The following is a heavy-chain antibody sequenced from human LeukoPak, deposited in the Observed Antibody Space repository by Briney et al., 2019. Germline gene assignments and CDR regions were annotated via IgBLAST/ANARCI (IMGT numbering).Heavy chain of an antibody. D-gene: IGHD3-10*02. CDR2: ISAYNGNT. Sequence: ASVKVSCKASGYTFTSYGISWVRQAPGQGLEWMGWISAYNGNTNYAQKLQGRVTMTTDTSTSTAYMELRSLRSDDTAVYHCARVSSGTTCLDYWGQGTLVTVSS. CDR1: GYTFTSYG. CDR3: ARVSSGTTCLDY. V-gene: IGHV1-18*01. J-gene: IGHJ4*02.